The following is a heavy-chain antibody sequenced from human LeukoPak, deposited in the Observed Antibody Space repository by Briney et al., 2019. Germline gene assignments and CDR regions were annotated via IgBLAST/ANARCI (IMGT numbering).Heavy chain of an antibody. V-gene: IGHV1-69*06. CDR2: IIPLFVTA. CDR3: ARGVTSVDWFDP. Sequence: VKVSCKASGGTFNNSAFNWVRQAPGQGLEWMGGIIPLFVTADYAQKFQGRVTITADKSTSTAYMELSSLRFEDTAVYYCARGVTSVDWFDPWGQGTLVTVSS. CDR1: GGTFNNSA. D-gene: IGHD3-10*01. J-gene: IGHJ5*02.